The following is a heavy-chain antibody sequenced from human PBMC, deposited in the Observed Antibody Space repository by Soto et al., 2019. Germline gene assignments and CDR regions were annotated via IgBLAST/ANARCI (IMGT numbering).Heavy chain of an antibody. CDR3: ARIGYCSGGNCYSAFDS. CDR2: ISGYKGDT. V-gene: IGHV1-18*01. Sequence: VQSGAEVKKPGASVKVSCKASGDTFISSGISWVRQAPGQGLEWMGWISGYKGDTNFGQKCQGRVTLTTGASTSTAYMELRSLTPGERAIYYCARIGYCSGGNCYSAFDSWGQGTLVTVSS. D-gene: IGHD2-15*01. J-gene: IGHJ3*02. CDR1: GDTFISSG.